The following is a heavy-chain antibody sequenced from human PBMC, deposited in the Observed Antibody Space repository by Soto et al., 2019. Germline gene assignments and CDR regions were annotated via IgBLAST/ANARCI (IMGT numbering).Heavy chain of an antibody. Sequence: SETLSLTCTVSGGSMSSYYWTWIRQPAGKGLEWIGRVYSSGGTHYNPSLKSRVTISVDKSKNQLSLKLSSVTAADTAVYYCARGPPLYHYYGMDVWGQGTTVTVSS. CDR2: VYSSGGT. V-gene: IGHV4-4*07. CDR3: ARGPPLYHYYGMDV. J-gene: IGHJ6*02. CDR1: GGSMSSYY.